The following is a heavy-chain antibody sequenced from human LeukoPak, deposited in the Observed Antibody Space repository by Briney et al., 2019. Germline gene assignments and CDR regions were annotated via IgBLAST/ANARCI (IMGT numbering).Heavy chain of an antibody. J-gene: IGHJ4*02. CDR2: IYYSGST. V-gene: IGHV4-59*11. CDR3: ARVVEGAMTTVTTFDY. D-gene: IGHD4-11*01. Sequence: SETLSLTCTVSGGSISSHYWSWIRQPPGKGLEWIGYIYYSGSTNYNPSLKSRVTISVDTSKNQLSLKLSSVTAADTAVYYCARVVEGAMTTVTTFDYWGQGTLVTVSS. CDR1: GGSISSHY.